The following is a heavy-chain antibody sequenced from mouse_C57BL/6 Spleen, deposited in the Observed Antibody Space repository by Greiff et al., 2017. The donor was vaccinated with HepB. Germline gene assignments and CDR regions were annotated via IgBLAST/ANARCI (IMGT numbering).Heavy chain of an antibody. CDR1: GFTFTDYY. J-gene: IGHJ1*03. Sequence: EVKLVESGGGLVQPGGSLSLSCAASGFTFTDYYMSWVRQPPGKALEWLGFIRNKANGYTTEYSASVKGRFTISRDNSQSILYLQMNALRAEDSATDYCARGTGYFDVWGTGTTVTVSS. V-gene: IGHV7-3*01. D-gene: IGHD2-14*01. CDR2: IRNKANGYTT. CDR3: ARGTGYFDV.